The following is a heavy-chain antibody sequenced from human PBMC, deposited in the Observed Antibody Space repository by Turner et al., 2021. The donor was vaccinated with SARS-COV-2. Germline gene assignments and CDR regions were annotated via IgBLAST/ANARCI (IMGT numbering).Heavy chain of an antibody. D-gene: IGHD2-21*02. J-gene: IGHJ1*01. Sequence: QLQLQESGPGLVKPSGTLSLTGTVSGGSISSSSYYGGWIRQPPWKGLEWIGSIYDSGGTDYNPSLKCRVTISVDTSKNQFSLKLSSVTAADTAVDYCARDGGDPPRYFQHWGQGTLVTVSS. V-gene: IGHV4-39*02. CDR3: ARDGGDPPRYFQH. CDR1: GGSISSSSYY. CDR2: IYDSGGT.